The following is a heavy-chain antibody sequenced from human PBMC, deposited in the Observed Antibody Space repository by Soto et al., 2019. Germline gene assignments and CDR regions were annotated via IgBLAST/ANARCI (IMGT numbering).Heavy chain of an antibody. CDR3: ARHSTVTYYYYGMDV. CDR2: IYYSGST. J-gene: IGHJ6*02. Sequence: NPSETLSLTCTVSGGSISSSSYYWGWIRQPPGKGLEWIGSIYYSGSTYYNPSLKSRVTISVDTSKNQFSLKLSSVTAADTAVYYCARHSTVTYYYYGMDVWGQGTTVTVSS. CDR1: GGSISSSSYY. D-gene: IGHD4-17*01. V-gene: IGHV4-39*01.